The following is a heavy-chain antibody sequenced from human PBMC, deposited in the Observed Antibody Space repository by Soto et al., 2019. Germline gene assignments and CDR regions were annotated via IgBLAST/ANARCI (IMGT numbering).Heavy chain of an antibody. D-gene: IGHD2-2*01. CDR3: SKFCCSSGCYFRVFAI. CDR2: IYYSGST. V-gene: IGHV4-31*03. J-gene: IGHJ3*02. Sequence: SETLSLTCTVSGGSISSGGYYWSWIRQHPGKGLEWIGYIYYSGSTYYNPSLKSRVTISVDTSKNQFSLKLSSVTAADTAVYYCSKFCCSSGCYFRVFAIWGRGTIVTVSS. CDR1: GGSISSGGYY.